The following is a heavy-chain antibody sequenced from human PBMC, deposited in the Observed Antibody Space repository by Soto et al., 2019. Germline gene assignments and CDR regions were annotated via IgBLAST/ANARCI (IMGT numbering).Heavy chain of an antibody. CDR2: INAGNGNT. J-gene: IGHJ4*02. CDR1: GYTFTSYA. V-gene: IGHV1-3*01. D-gene: IGHD2-2*01. CDR3: ARGYCSSTSCYPLDY. Sequence: ASVKVSCKASGYTFTSYAMHWVRRAPGQRLEWMGWINAGNGNTKYSQKFQGRVTITRDTSASTAYMELSSLRSEDTAVYYCARGYCSSTSCYPLDYWGQGTLVTVSS.